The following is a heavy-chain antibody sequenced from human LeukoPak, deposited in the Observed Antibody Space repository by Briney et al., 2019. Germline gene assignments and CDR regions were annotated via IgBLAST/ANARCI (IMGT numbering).Heavy chain of an antibody. CDR1: GGSISTSYY. V-gene: IGHV4-39*07. CDR3: ARYYYDSSGYSTQ. D-gene: IGHD3-22*01. J-gene: IGHJ4*02. CDR2: IHSSGST. Sequence: PSETLSLTCTVSGGSISTSYYWGWIRQPPGKGLVWIGNIHSSGSTFYNPSLKSRVTISVDTSKNQFSLKLSSVTAADTAVYYCARYYYDSSGYSTQWGQGTLVTVSS.